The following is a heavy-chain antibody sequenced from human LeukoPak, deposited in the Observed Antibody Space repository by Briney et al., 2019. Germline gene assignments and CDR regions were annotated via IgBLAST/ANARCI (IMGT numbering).Heavy chain of an antibody. V-gene: IGHV4-30-4*08. CDR3: ARPAGGVRGVVDY. J-gene: IGHJ4*02. Sequence: SETLSLTCTVSGGSIISSDNFWSWIRQPPGKGLEWIGYIYYTGSTYYNPSLKSRITISVDTSKKQFSLKLSSVTAADTAVYYCARPAGGVRGVVDYWGQGTLVSVSS. D-gene: IGHD3-10*01. CDR2: IYYTGST. CDR1: GGSIISSDNF.